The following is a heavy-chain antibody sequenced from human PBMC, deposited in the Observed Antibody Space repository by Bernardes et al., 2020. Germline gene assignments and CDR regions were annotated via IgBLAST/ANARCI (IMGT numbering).Heavy chain of an antibody. CDR1: GYTFTSYA. V-gene: IGHV1-3*01. D-gene: IGHD6-13*01. Sequence: ASVKVSCKASGYTFTSYAMHWVRQAPGQRLEWMGWINAGNGNTKYSQKFQGRVTITRDTSASTAYMELSSLRSEDTAVYYCARTLRSSSQNLGYYYYYGMDVWGKGTTVTVSS. CDR3: ARTLRSSSQNLGYYYYYGMDV. J-gene: IGHJ6*04. CDR2: INAGNGNT.